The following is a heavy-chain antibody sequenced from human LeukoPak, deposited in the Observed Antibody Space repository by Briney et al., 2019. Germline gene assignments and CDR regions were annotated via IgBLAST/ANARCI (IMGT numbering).Heavy chain of an antibody. D-gene: IGHD2-2*01. CDR2: MNPNSGNT. J-gene: IGHJ5*02. Sequence: ASVKVSCKASGYTFTSYDINWVRQATGQGLEWMGWMNPNSGNTGYAQKFQGRVTMTRNTSIGTAYMELSSLRSEDTAVYYCARVKGYCSSTSCLRYNWFDPWGQGTLVTVSS. CDR1: GYTFTSYD. CDR3: ARVKGYCSSTSCLRYNWFDP. V-gene: IGHV1-8*01.